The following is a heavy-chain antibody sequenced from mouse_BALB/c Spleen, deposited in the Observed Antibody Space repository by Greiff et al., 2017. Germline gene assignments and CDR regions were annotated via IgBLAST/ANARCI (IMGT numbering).Heavy chain of an antibody. D-gene: IGHD1-1*01. CDR3: ASYNYGSSYDWYFDD. CDR2: ISYSGST. J-gene: IGHJ1*01. Sequence: EVKLMESGPSLVKPSQTLSLTCSVTGVSITSGYWNWVRQSPGNKLEYMGYISYSGSTYYNPSLKSRISITRDTSKNQYYLQLNSVTTEDTATYYCASYNYGSSYDWYFDDWGAGTTVTVSS. CDR1: GVSITSGY. V-gene: IGHV3-8*02.